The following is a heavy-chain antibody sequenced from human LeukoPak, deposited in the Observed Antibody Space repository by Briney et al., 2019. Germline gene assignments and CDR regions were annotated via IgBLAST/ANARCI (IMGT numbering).Heavy chain of an antibody. J-gene: IGHJ4*02. CDR3: ARSPCSSTSCYAHFDY. D-gene: IGHD2-2*01. Sequence: APVKISCKASGYTFTGYYMHWVRHAPGQGLEWMGWINPNSGGTNYAQKFQGTVTMTQETSISTAYMELSRLRSDDTAVYYCARSPCSSTSCYAHFDYWGQGTLVTVSS. V-gene: IGHV1-2*02. CDR1: GYTFTGYY. CDR2: INPNSGGT.